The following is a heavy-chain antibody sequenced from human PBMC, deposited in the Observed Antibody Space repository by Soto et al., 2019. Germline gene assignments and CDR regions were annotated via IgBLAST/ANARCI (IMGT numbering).Heavy chain of an antibody. CDR2: ISWNSGTI. V-gene: IGHV3-9*01. Sequence: GGSLRLSCAASGFPFSSYAMHWVRQAPGKGLEWVSGISWNSGTIGYADSVRGRFTISRDNAKNSVYLQMNSLRAEDTALYYCVKDTGGSFGYYGLDVWGQGTTVTVSS. J-gene: IGHJ6*02. CDR3: VKDTGGSFGYYGLDV. D-gene: IGHD1-26*01. CDR1: GFPFSSYA.